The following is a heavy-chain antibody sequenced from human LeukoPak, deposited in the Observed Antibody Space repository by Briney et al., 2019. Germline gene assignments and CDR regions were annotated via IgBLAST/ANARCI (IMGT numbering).Heavy chain of an antibody. D-gene: IGHD3-10*01. CDR3: ARARITMVRVVPNPYFDY. J-gene: IGHJ4*02. CDR2: NKSSSSYI. CDR1: WFTFNSYN. Sequence: GSLELFFSASWFTFNSYNMNWVRPAPGEGLGWVSSNKSSSSYIYYADSVKGRFTISRDNAKNSLYLQMNSLRAEDTAVYYCARARITMVRVVPNPYFDYWGQGTLVTVSS. V-gene: IGHV3-21*01.